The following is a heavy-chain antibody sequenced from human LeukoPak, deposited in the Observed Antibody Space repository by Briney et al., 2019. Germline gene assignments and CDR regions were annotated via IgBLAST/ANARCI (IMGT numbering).Heavy chain of an antibody. CDR3: ARDPYYYDSSGYYGEGFDY. J-gene: IGHJ4*02. CDR2: ISSSRNYI. CDR1: EFTFSGYT. Sequence: GGSLRLSCAASEFTFSGYTMNWVRQAPGKGLEWVSYISSSRNYIFYADSVKGRFTISRDNAKNSLYLQMNSLRAEDTAVYYCARDPYYYDSSGYYGEGFDYWGQGTLVTVSS. V-gene: IGHV3-21*01. D-gene: IGHD3-22*01.